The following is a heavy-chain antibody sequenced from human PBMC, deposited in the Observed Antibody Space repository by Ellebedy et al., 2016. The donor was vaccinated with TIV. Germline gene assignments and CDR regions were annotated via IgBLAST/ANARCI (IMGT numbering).Heavy chain of an antibody. CDR2: INHSGST. J-gene: IGHJ4*02. D-gene: IGHD5-24*01. CDR3: ARTEMATILFDF. Sequence: SETLSLTCAVYGGSFSGYYWTWIRQPPGKGLEWIGEINHSGSTNYNPSLKSRVTISVDTSKNQFSLKLSSVTAADTAIYYCARTEMATILFDFWGQGTLVTVSS. V-gene: IGHV4-34*01. CDR1: GGSFSGYY.